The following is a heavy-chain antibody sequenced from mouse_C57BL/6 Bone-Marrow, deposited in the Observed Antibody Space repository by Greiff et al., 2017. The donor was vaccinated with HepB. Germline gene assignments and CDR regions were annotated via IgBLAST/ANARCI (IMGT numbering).Heavy chain of an antibody. J-gene: IGHJ3*01. CDR1: GYTFTDYN. Sequence: VQLKESGPELVKPGASVKIPCKASGYTFTDYNMDWVKQSHGKSLEWIGDINPNNGGTIYNQKFKGKATLTVDKSSSTAYMELRSLTSEDTAVYYCARKGVYYDYDGFAYWGQGTLVTVSA. CDR2: INPNNGGT. CDR3: ARKGVYYDYDGFAY. V-gene: IGHV1-18*01. D-gene: IGHD2-4*01.